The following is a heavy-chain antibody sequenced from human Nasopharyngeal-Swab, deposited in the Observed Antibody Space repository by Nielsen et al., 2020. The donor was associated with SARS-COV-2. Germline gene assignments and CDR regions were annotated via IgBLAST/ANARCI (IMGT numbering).Heavy chain of an antibody. Sequence: VRQAPGKGLEWVSFISSSSSYIYYADSVKGRFTISRDNAKNSLCLQMNSLRAEDTAVYYCARKENFDGGKGNYYYYGMDVWGQGTTVTVSS. CDR2: ISSSSSYI. J-gene: IGHJ6*02. V-gene: IGHV3-21*01. CDR3: ARKENFDGGKGNYYYYGMDV. D-gene: IGHD4-23*01.